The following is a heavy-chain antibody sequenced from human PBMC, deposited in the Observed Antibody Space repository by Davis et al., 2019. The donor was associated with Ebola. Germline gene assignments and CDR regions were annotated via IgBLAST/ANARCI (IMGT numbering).Heavy chain of an antibody. V-gene: IGHV3-9*01. Sequence: SLKISCAASGFTFDDYAMHWVRQAPGKGLEWISGVSWNSGNIVYADSVRGRFTISRDNANNSLYLQMSSLRAEDTALYYCAKARVEMTTLDAFDIWGQGTMVTVSS. J-gene: IGHJ3*02. D-gene: IGHD5-24*01. CDR1: GFTFDDYA. CDR2: VSWNSGNI. CDR3: AKARVEMTTLDAFDI.